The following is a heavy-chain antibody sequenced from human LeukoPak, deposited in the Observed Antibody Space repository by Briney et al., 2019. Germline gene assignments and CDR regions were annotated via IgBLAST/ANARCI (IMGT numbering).Heavy chain of an antibody. V-gene: IGHV3-21*01. CDR2: ITGSSDSI. D-gene: IGHD2-2*01. J-gene: IGHJ4*02. Sequence: PGGSLRLSCAASGITFSSYAMEWVRQAPGKGLEWVSSITGSSDSIYYVDSVKGRFTISRDNAKNSVYLQMNSLRAEDTAVYYCARLVCSTIPCYGKFYFDSWGQGTLVPVSS. CDR3: ARLVCSTIPCYGKFYFDS. CDR1: GITFSSYA.